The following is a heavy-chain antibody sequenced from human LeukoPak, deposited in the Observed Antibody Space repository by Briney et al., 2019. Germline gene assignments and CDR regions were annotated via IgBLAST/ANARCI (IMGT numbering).Heavy chain of an antibody. CDR1: GYTFTVYF. CDR2: INPNSGGT. Sequence: EASVKVSCKASGYTFTVYFMHWVRQAPGQGLEWMGWINPNSGGTNYAQKFQGRVTMTRDTSISTAYMELSRLRSDDTAVYYCAREAGTTLNWFDPWGQGTLVTVSS. D-gene: IGHD1-1*01. CDR3: AREAGTTLNWFDP. V-gene: IGHV1-2*02. J-gene: IGHJ5*02.